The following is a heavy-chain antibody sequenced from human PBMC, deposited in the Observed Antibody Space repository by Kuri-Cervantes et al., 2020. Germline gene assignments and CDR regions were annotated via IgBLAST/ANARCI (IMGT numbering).Heavy chain of an antibody. Sequence: GESLKISCAASGFTFSSYGMHWVRQAPGKGLEWVAVISYDGGNKYYADSVKGRFTISRDNSKNTLYLQMNSLRAEDTAVYYCAKGGSYFNYYGMDVWGQGTTVTVSS. CDR2: ISYDGGNK. V-gene: IGHV3-30*18. CDR3: AKGGSYFNYYGMDV. CDR1: GFTFSSYG. D-gene: IGHD1-26*01. J-gene: IGHJ6*02.